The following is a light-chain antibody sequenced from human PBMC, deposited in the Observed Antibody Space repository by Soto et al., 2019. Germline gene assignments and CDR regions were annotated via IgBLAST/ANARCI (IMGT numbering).Light chain of an antibody. CDR3: CSYAGRATYV. Sequence: QSALTQPASVSGSPGQSITISCTGASSDVGGFDFVSWYQQHPGKAPKLMIYEGSKRPSGVSNRFSGSKSGNSASLTISGHQAEDEADYYCCSYAGRATYVFGTGTKVTVL. CDR2: EGS. V-gene: IGLV2-23*01. CDR1: SSDVGGFDF. J-gene: IGLJ1*01.